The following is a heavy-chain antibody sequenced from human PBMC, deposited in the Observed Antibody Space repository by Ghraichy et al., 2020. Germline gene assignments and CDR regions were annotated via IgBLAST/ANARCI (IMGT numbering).Heavy chain of an antibody. CDR2: IRWDGCSR. D-gene: IGHD3-3*01. CDR3: AKVECCWSGYFDY. V-gene: IGHV3-9*01. Sequence: LSLTCSASGFPFDDHGMHWVRQAPGTCLECVSGIRWDGCSRDYADSVNGRFTISRDNAKNSLYLHMNSLRAEDTALYYCAKVECCWSGYFDYWGQGILVIVSS. J-gene: IGHJ4*02. CDR1: GFPFDDHG.